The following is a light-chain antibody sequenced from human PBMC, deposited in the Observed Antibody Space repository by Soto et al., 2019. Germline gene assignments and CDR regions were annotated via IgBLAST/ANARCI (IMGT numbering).Light chain of an antibody. V-gene: IGKV3-20*01. Sequence: IVLTQAPGTLCFSPVERATPSCRASQSVSSDYVAWYQQRPGQAPRLLIYAASSRATGIPDRFSGSGSGTDFTLTISRLEPEDFAVYYCQQYSDSVGTFGQGTKVDIK. CDR3: QQYSDSVGT. J-gene: IGKJ1*01. CDR2: AAS. CDR1: QSVSSDY.